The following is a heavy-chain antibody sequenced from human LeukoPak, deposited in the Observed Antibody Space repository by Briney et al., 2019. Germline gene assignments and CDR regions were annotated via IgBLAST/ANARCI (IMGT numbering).Heavy chain of an antibody. D-gene: IGHD3-3*01. CDR3: ARGGTPITIFGVVPYFDY. V-gene: IGHV3-21*01. CDR2: ISSTGSYI. Sequence: KSGGSLRLSCAASGFTFSSYSMNWVRQAPGKGLEWVSSISSTGSYIYYTDSVKGRFTISRDNAKNSLYLQMNSLRAEDTAVYYCARGGTPITIFGVVPYFDYWAQGTLVTVSS. J-gene: IGHJ4*02. CDR1: GFTFSSYS.